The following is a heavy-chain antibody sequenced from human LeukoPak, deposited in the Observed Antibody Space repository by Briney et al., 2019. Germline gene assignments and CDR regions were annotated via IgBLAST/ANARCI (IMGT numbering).Heavy chain of an antibody. Sequence: GGSLRLSCAASGFTFNNFAMNWVRQAPGKGLEWVSSIESSSTYIYYADSVKGRFTVSRNNAENSLYLQMNSLRAEDTAVYYCSRVLYSSGWVFGGYCAMDVWGQGTTVTVSS. V-gene: IGHV3-21*01. CDR3: SRVLYSSGWVFGGYCAMDV. CDR1: GFTFNNFA. J-gene: IGHJ6*02. D-gene: IGHD6-19*01. CDR2: IESSSTYI.